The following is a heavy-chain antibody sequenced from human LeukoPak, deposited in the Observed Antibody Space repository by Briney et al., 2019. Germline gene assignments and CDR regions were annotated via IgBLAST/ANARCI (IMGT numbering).Heavy chain of an antibody. D-gene: IGHD3-22*01. CDR3: SRDRPNYFGTDGHYYRRGGDY. V-gene: IGHV3-23*01. Sequence: GGSLRLSCAASKFPFTIYAMSWVRQAPGKGLEWVSSITSSGETTYYAGSVKGRFTISRDNSKDTMYLQMNSLRAEDTAIYYCSRDRPNYFGTDGHYYRRGGDYWGQGTLVTV. J-gene: IGHJ4*02. CDR2: ITSSGETT. CDR1: KFPFTIYA.